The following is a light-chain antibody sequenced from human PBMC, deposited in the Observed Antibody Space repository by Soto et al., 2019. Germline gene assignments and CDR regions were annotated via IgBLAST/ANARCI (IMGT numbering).Light chain of an antibody. V-gene: IGKV3-20*01. CDR2: GTS. Sequence: EIVLTQSPGTLSLSPGERATLSCRASQSVNSDYLAWYQQKPGQAPRLLIHGTSSRATGSPDRFSGSGSGPDFTLTISRLEPEDFAVYYCQQYGSSPRYIFGQGTKLEIK. J-gene: IGKJ2*01. CDR3: QQYGSSPRYI. CDR1: QSVNSDY.